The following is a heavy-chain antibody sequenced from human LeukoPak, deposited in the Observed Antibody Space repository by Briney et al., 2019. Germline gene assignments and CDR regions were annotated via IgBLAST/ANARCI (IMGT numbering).Heavy chain of an antibody. V-gene: IGHV4-59*08. J-gene: IGHJ4*02. CDR1: GGSISSYY. CDR2: IYYTGST. CDR3: ARILASGHSDF. Sequence: PSETLSLTCTVSGGSISSYYWSWIRQPPGKGLEWIGYIYYTGSTNYNPSLKSRVTISVGTSKNQFSLNLSSVTAADTAVYYCARILASGHSDFWGQGTLVTVSS.